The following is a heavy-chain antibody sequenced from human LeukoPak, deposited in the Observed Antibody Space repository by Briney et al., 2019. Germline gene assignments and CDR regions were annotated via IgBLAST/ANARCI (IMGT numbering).Heavy chain of an antibody. Sequence: SETLSLTCSVSGDSISSDYWSWLRQLAGKGLEWIGRIYTTGSTNYNPSLKSRVTMSVDMSKNQFSLKLSYDTAADTAVYYCAGASGYWGQGTLVTVSS. CDR3: AGASGY. CDR2: IYTTGST. CDR1: GDSISSDY. V-gene: IGHV4-4*07. J-gene: IGHJ4*02. D-gene: IGHD6-19*01.